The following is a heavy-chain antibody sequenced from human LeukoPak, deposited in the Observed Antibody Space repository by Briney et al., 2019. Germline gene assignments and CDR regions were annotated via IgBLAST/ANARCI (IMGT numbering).Heavy chain of an antibody. CDR2: INWNGGST. Sequence: GGSLRLSCAASGFTFSSYAMSWVRQAPGNGLEGVSGINWNGGSTGYADSVKGRFTISRDNAKNSLYLQMNSLRAQDTALYYCARDSRPPYYYDSSGYDAFDIWGQGTMVTVSS. CDR1: GFTFSSYA. D-gene: IGHD3-22*01. CDR3: ARDSRPPYYYDSSGYDAFDI. J-gene: IGHJ3*02. V-gene: IGHV3-20*04.